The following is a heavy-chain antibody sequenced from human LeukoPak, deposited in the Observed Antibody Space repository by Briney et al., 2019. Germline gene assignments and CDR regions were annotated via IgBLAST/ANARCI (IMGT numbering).Heavy chain of an antibody. V-gene: IGHV4-34*01. CDR3: ARDYDSSGYYWDYFDY. Sequence: SETLSLTCAVYGGSFSGYYWSWIRQPPGKGLEWIGEISHSGSTNYNPSLKSRVTISVDTSKNQFSLKLSSVTAADTAVYYCARDYDSSGYYWDYFDYWGQGTLVTVSS. CDR2: ISHSGST. CDR1: GGSFSGYY. D-gene: IGHD3-22*01. J-gene: IGHJ4*02.